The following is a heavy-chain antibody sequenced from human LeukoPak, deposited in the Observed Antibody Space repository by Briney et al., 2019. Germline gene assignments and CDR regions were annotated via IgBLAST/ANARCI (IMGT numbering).Heavy chain of an antibody. CDR1: GFTFSNSA. V-gene: IGHV3-23*01. Sequence: GGSLRLSRAASGFTFSNSAMSWVRQAPGKGLEWVSAISGSGGSTYYADSVKGRFTISRDNSKNTLYLQMNSLRAEDTAVYYCAKEYCSGGSCYCSRWGQGALVTVSS. CDR2: ISGSGGST. D-gene: IGHD2-15*01. J-gene: IGHJ4*02. CDR3: AKEYCSGGSCYCSR.